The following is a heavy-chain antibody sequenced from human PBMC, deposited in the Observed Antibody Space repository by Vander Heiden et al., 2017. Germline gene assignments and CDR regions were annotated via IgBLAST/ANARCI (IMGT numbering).Heavy chain of an antibody. Sequence: QITLKESGPTLVKPTETLTLTCTSSGFSISTTGVGVGLIRQPPGKALEWLAVIYWDDDKRYSASLRSRLTITKDIYRNQVVLTVANMDPVDTGTYFCAGTKNAASAYYGMEVWGQGTTVTVSS. J-gene: IGHJ6*02. CDR1: GFSISTTGVG. CDR2: IYWDDDK. V-gene: IGHV2-5*02. CDR3: AGTKNAASAYYGMEV. D-gene: IGHD2-21*01.